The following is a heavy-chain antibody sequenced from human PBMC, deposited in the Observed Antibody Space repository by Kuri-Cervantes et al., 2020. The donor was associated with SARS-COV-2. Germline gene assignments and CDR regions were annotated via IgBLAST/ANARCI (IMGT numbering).Heavy chain of an antibody. CDR2: INSDGSST. D-gene: IGHD4-17*01. V-gene: IGHV3-74*01. CDR3: ARAPDYGDYYYYGMDV. Sequence: GESLKISCAASGFTFSSYWMHWVRQAPGKGLVWVSRINSDGSSTSYADSVKGRSTISRDNAKNTLYLQMNSLRAEDTAVYYCARAPDYGDYYYYGMDVWGQGTTVTVSS. J-gene: IGHJ6*02. CDR1: GFTFSSYW.